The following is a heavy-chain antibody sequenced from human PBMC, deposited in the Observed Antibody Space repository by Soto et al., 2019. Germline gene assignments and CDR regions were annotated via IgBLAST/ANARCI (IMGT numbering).Heavy chain of an antibody. V-gene: IGHV3-74*01. Sequence: EVQLVESGGGLVQPGGSLRVSCAASGFTLRSHRIHWVRQAPGKGLEWVSRIDTDGGGTGYADSVKGRFTISTDNAKNTVDLQMSGLRAEDTAVYYCATVFDLWGQGTLVTVSS. J-gene: IGHJ5*02. CDR3: ATVFDL. CDR2: IDTDGGGT. CDR1: GFTLRSHR.